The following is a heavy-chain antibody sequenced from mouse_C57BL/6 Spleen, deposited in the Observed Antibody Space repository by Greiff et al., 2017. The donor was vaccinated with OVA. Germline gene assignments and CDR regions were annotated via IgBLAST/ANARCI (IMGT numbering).Heavy chain of an antibody. V-gene: IGHV7-3*01. Sequence: EVKLMESGGGLVQPGGSLSLSCAASGFTFTDYYMSWVRQPPGKALEWLGFIRNKANGYTTEYSASVKGRFTISRDNSQSILYLQMNALRAEDSATYYCARYDYGSSLDVWGTGTTVTVSS. CDR2: IRNKANGYTT. D-gene: IGHD1-1*01. CDR3: ARYDYGSSLDV. J-gene: IGHJ1*03. CDR1: GFTFTDYY.